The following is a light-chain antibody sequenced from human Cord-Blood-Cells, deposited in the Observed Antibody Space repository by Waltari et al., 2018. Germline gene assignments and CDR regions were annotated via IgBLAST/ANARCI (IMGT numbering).Light chain of an antibody. V-gene: IGLV1-36*01. CDR1: SSNIGNNA. CDR2: YDD. J-gene: IGLJ3*02. CDR3: AAWDDSLNGPV. Sequence: QSVLTQQPSVSEAPRQRVTISCSGSSSNIGNNAVTWYQQLPGKAPKLLIYYDDLLPSGVSDRFSGSKSGTSASLAISGLQSEDEADYYCAAWDDSLNGPVFGGVTKLTVL.